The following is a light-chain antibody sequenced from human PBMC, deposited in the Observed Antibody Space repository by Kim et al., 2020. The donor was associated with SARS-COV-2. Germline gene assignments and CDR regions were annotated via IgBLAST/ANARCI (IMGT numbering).Light chain of an antibody. J-gene: IGKJ3*01. CDR3: QQYGSWPRFT. Sequence: VPPEETAPPSCTASRSISSYLAWYQQKPGQAPRLLIYGASTRATGIPARVSGSGSGTEFTLTISRLQSEDFAVYYCQQYGSWPRFTVDPGNMVDIK. CDR1: RSISSY. V-gene: IGKV3-15*01. CDR2: GAS.